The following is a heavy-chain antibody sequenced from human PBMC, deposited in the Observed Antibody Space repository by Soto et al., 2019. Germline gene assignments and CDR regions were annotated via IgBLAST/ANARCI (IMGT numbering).Heavy chain of an antibody. CDR2: INAGNGNT. J-gene: IGHJ4*02. V-gene: IGHV1-3*01. CDR3: AAIGVDTAMVSTPPNY. CDR1: GYTFTSYA. Sequence: QVQLVQSGAEVKKPGASVKVSCKASGYTFTSYAMHWVRQAPGQRLEWMGWINAGNGNTKYSQKFQGRVTITRDTSARTAYMELSSLRSEDTAVYYCAAIGVDTAMVSTPPNYWGQGTLVTVSS. D-gene: IGHD5-18*01.